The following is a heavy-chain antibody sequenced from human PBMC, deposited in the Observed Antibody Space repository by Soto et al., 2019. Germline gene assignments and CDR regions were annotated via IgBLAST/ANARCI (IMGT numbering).Heavy chain of an antibody. CDR2: IYYSGST. D-gene: IGHD3-10*01. CDR3: ARQGGLWFGDFFYYYYGMDV. CDR1: GGSISSSSYY. J-gene: IGHJ6*02. Sequence: SETLSLTCTVSGGSISSSSYYWGWIRQPPGKGLEWIGSIYYSGSTYYNPSLKSRVTISVDTSKNQFSLKLSSVTAADTAVYYCARQGGLWFGDFFYYYYGMDVWGQGTTVTV. V-gene: IGHV4-39*01.